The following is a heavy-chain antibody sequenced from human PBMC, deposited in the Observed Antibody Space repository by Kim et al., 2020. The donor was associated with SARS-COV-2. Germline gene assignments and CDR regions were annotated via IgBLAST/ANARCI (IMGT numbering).Heavy chain of an antibody. CDR3: VRVADGSGMQPFAY. V-gene: IGHV3-74*03. CDR2: INVDGSIT. CDR1: GFTFSNFW. J-gene: IGHJ4*02. Sequence: GGSLRLSCAASGFTFSNFWIHWVRQPPGKGLVWVARINVDGSITEYAQSVKGRFTISRDNAKNTLYLEMNSLRAEDTAEYYCVRVADGSGMQPFAYWGQGTLVSVSS. D-gene: IGHD3-10*01.